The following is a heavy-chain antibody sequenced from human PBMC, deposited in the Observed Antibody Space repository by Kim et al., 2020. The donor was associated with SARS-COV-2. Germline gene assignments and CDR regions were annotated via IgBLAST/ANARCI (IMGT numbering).Heavy chain of an antibody. CDR2: ISSSSSFI. CDR3: AARRGYSYGPPFDY. J-gene: IGHJ4*02. Sequence: GGSLRLSCAASGFTFSSYSMNWVRQAPGKGLEWVSSISSSSSFIYYADSVKGRFTISRDNAKNSLYLQMNSLRAEDTAVYYCAARRGYSYGPPFDYWGQGTLVTVSS. CDR1: GFTFSSYS. V-gene: IGHV3-21*01. D-gene: IGHD5-18*01.